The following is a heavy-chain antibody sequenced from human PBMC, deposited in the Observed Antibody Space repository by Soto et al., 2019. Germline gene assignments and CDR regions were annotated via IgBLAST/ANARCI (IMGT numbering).Heavy chain of an antibody. CDR2: IYYNVNT. CDR1: GGSIGGYF. D-gene: IGHD2-2*01. Sequence: SEPMSLTWTVAGGSIGGYFWSWFRQPPGKGLEWIGYIYYNVNTNYNPSLKSRVTISVDTSKNQFSLKLSSVTAADTAVYYCARHVTATMGGRAWFDPWVQGTLVPVSP. J-gene: IGHJ5*02. V-gene: IGHV4-59*08. CDR3: ARHVTATMGGRAWFDP.